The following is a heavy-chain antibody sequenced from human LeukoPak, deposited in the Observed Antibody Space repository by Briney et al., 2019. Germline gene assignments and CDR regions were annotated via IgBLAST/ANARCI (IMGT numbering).Heavy chain of an antibody. CDR2: IEPDGSEK. Sequence: PGGSLRLSCAASGFTFSETWMNWVRQVPGKGLEWVGNIEPDGSEKYYLESLEGRFNISRDNVKNSLYLQMKSLRAEDTAVYYCARPGVAGGAFDIWGQGTVVTVSS. CDR1: GFTFSETW. D-gene: IGHD1-26*01. V-gene: IGHV3-7*01. J-gene: IGHJ3*02. CDR3: ARPGVAGGAFDI.